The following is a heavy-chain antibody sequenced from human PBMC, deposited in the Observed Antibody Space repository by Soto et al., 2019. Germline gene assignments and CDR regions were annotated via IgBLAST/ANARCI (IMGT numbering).Heavy chain of an antibody. Sequence: GSLRLSCKGFGFSLDDHAMHWVRQAPGKGLEWVSVITWDGLTAYYADSVKGRFTISRDNSKNSLYLRMNSLRTEDTAHYYCAKSVRAIAGADFDSWGQGALVTVSS. J-gene: IGHJ4*02. CDR3: AKSVRAIAGADFDS. CDR1: GFSLDDHA. CDR2: ITWDGLTA. V-gene: IGHV3-43*01. D-gene: IGHD6-13*01.